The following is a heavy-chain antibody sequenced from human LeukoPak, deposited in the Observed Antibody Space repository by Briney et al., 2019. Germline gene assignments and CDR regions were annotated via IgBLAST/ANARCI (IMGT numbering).Heavy chain of an antibody. CDR2: MNPNSGNT. Sequence: GASVKVSCKASGYTFTSYDINWVRQATGQGLEWMGWMNPNSGNTGYAQKFQGRVTMTRNTSISTAYMELSSLRSEDTAVYYCARVSYGSESYAYWGQGTLVTVSS. V-gene: IGHV1-8*01. D-gene: IGHD3-10*01. J-gene: IGHJ4*02. CDR1: GYTFTSYD. CDR3: ARVSYGSESYAY.